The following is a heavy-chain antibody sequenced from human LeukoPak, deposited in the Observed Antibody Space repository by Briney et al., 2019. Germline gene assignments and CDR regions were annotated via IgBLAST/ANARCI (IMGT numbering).Heavy chain of an antibody. V-gene: IGHV4-59*08. CDR1: GGSISSYY. D-gene: IGHD3-3*01. CDR2: IYYSGST. Sequence: SETLSLTCTVSGGSISSYYWSWIRQPPGKGLEWIGYIYYSGSTNYNPSLKSRVTISVDTSKNQFSLKLSSVTAADTAVYYCARLGGLPGFYHYYGMDVWGQGTTVTVSS. CDR3: ARLGGLPGFYHYYGMDV. J-gene: IGHJ6*02.